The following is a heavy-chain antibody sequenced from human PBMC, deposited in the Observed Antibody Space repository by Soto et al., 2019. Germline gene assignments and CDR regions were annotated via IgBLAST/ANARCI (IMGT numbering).Heavy chain of an antibody. V-gene: IGHV1-69*04. D-gene: IGHD2-15*01. J-gene: IGHJ4*02. CDR2: VIPNLGVT. Sequence: SVKVSFKASGGTLSSYTFSWVRQAPGQGLEWMGRVIPNLGVTNYAKKFQGRFTIVVDTSTSTAYMELNSLRYEDTAVYYCARDKGYCSDNRCPDFDYWGQGTLVTVSS. CDR1: GGTLSSYT. CDR3: ARDKGYCSDNRCPDFDY.